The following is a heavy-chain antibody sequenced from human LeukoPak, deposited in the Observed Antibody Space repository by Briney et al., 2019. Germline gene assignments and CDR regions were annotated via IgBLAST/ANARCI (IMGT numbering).Heavy chain of an antibody. Sequence: ASVKVSCKASGYTFSRYGISWVRQAPRQGLEWMGWVSDHNGKTNYAQKFQGRVTMTTDTSTSTAYMELRSLTSDDTAVYYCARDTVVVPTGSPWDYAMDVWGQGTTVAVSS. V-gene: IGHV1-18*01. CDR2: VSDHNGKT. D-gene: IGHD2-2*01. J-gene: IGHJ6*02. CDR3: ARDTVVVPTGSPWDYAMDV. CDR1: GYTFSRYG.